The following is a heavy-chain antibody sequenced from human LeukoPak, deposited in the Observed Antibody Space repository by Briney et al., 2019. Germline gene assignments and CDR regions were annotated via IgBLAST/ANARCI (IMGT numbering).Heavy chain of an antibody. Sequence: GASVKVSCKASGYTFTGYYMHWVRQAPGQGLEWMGWNNSNSGSTNYAQRFQGRVTMTRDTSISTAYMELSRLRSDDTAVYYCARYDRGWYDYWGQGTLVTVSS. J-gene: IGHJ4*02. CDR3: ARYDRGWYDY. CDR1: GYTFTGYY. CDR2: NNSNSGST. D-gene: IGHD6-19*01. V-gene: IGHV1-2*02.